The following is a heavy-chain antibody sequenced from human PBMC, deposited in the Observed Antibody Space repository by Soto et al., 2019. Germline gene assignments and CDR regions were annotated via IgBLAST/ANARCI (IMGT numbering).Heavy chain of an antibody. J-gene: IGHJ4*02. CDR2: ISAYNGNT. V-gene: IGHV1-18*01. CDR3: ARVLGGDTMIVGFDY. D-gene: IGHD3-22*01. Sequence: ASVKVSCKASGYTFTSYGISWVRQAPGQVLEWMGWISAYNGNTNYAQKLQGRVTMTTDTSTSTAYMELRSLRSDDTAVYYCARVLGGDTMIVGFDYWGQGTLVTVSS. CDR1: GYTFTSYG.